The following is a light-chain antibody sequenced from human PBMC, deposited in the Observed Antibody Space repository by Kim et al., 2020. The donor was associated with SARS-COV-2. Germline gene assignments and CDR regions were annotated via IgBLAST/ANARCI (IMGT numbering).Light chain of an antibody. Sequence: EIVLTQSPDTLSLSPGERATLSCRASQSIRSSNLAWYQHKLGQAPRLLIYGASTRGTGIPDRFSGSGSGTDFTFTINRLEPEDFAVYYCQQYGSSPLTFGRGTKGDIK. CDR1: QSIRSSN. CDR2: GAS. CDR3: QQYGSSPLT. J-gene: IGKJ4*01. V-gene: IGKV3-20*01.